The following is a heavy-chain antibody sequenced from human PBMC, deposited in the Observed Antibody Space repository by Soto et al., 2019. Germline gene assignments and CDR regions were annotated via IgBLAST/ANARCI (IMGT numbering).Heavy chain of an antibody. Sequence: GESLKISCEASGYVFANYWIGWVRQMPGKGLEWMGIIYPGDSGTTYSPSFQGHVTISADKSISAVYLQWSSLEASDTAIYYCARAPSHGWYQHFDYWGQGTLVTVSS. CDR1: GYVFANYW. CDR3: ARAPSHGWYQHFDY. V-gene: IGHV5-51*01. CDR2: IYPGDSGT. D-gene: IGHD6-19*01. J-gene: IGHJ4*02.